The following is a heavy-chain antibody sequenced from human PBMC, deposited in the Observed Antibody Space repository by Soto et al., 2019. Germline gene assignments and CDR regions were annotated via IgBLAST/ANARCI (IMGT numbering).Heavy chain of an antibody. Sequence: GGSLRLSCAASGFTFSSYGMHWVHQAPGKGLEWVAVIWYDGSNKYYADSVKGRFTISRDNSKNTLYLQMNSLRAEDTAVYYCAGIAAAGMDCGMDVWGQGPTVTVSS. CDR2: IWYDGSNK. D-gene: IGHD6-13*01. CDR3: AGIAAAGMDCGMDV. CDR1: GFTFSSYG. J-gene: IGHJ6*02. V-gene: IGHV3-33*01.